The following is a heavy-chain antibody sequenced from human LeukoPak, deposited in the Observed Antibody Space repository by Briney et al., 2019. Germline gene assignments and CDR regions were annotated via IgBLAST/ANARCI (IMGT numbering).Heavy chain of an antibody. V-gene: IGHV3-30*02. J-gene: IGHJ4*02. CDR3: ARDYIQPFDY. Sequence: PGGSLRLSCAASGFTFSSYGMHWVRQAPGKGLEWVAFIRYDGNNKYYADSVKGRFTISRDNSQNTLYLQMNSLRVEDTAVYYCARDYIQPFDYWGQGTLVTVSS. D-gene: IGHD4-11*01. CDR1: GFTFSSYG. CDR2: IRYDGNNK.